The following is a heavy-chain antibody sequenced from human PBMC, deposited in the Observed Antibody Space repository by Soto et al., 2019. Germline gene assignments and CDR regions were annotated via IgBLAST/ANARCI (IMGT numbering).Heavy chain of an antibody. V-gene: IGHV3-74*01. CDR2: INSDGSST. D-gene: IGHD2-15*01. J-gene: IGHJ6*02. CDR1: GFTFSSYW. Sequence: EVQLVESGGGLVQPGGSLRLSCAASGFTFSSYWMHWVRQAPGKGLVWVSRINSDGSSTSYADSVKGRFTISRDNAKNTLYLQRNSLRAEDTAVYYCARRGGIAPYGMDVWGQGTTVTVSS. CDR3: ARRGGIAPYGMDV.